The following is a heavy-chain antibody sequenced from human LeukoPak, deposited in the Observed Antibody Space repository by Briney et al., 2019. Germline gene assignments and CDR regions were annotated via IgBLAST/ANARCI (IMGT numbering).Heavy chain of an antibody. J-gene: IGHJ4*02. CDR2: ISTYNGYT. Sequence: ASVKVSCEASGYIFTNYGITWVRQAPGQGLEWMGWISTYNGYTNYAQNLQGRVTMSTDTSTSTAYMELRSLRSGDTAVYYCARVQPHRIHYDNSDYPTHNDYWGQGTLVTVSS. CDR3: ARVQPHRIHYDNSDYPTHNDY. CDR1: GYIFTNYG. V-gene: IGHV1-18*01. D-gene: IGHD3-22*01.